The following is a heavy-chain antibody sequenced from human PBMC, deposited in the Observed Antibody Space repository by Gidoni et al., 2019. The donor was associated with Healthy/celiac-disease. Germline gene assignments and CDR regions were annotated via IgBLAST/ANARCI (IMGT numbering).Heavy chain of an antibody. CDR3: AREEMATMIDY. Sequence: QTTLKESGPTLVTPTQTLTLTCTFSGFSLSTSGVVVGWIRQTPGKALEWLALIYWNDDKGYSPSLKSRLTITKDTSKNQVVLKMTNMDPVDTATYYCAREEMATMIDYWGQGTLVTVSS. CDR1: GFSLSTSGVV. D-gene: IGHD5-12*01. CDR2: IYWNDDK. J-gene: IGHJ4*02. V-gene: IGHV2-5*01.